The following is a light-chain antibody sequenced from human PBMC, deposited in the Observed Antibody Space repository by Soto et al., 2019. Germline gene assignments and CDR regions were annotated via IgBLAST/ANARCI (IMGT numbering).Light chain of an antibody. CDR3: SSYTTSATLV. Sequence: QSALTQPASVSGCPGQSIAISCTGTSSDVGSYNSVSWYQQFPGKAPKLILYAVTNRPSGVSNRFSGSKSGNTASLTISGLQAEDEADYFCSSYTTSATLVFGVGTKLTVL. J-gene: IGLJ2*01. CDR2: AVT. CDR1: SSDVGSYNS. V-gene: IGLV2-14*01.